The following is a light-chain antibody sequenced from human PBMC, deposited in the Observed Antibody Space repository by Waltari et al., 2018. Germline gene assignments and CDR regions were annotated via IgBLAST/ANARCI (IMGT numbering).Light chain of an antibody. CDR2: EVT. V-gene: IGLV2-8*01. J-gene: IGLJ2*01. CDR1: SRDVGDY. CDR3: SSYAGSNNLV. Sequence: QSALTQPPSASGPPGQSVTIPSPGTSRDVGDYVSWYQQHPGKAPKLMISEVTKRPSGVPDRFSGSKSGNTASMTVSGLQAEDEADYYCSSYAGSNNLVFGGGTKLTVL.